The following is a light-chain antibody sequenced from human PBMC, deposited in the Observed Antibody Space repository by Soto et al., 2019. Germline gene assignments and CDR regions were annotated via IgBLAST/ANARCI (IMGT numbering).Light chain of an antibody. Sequence: DIVVTQSPCTLSLSPGERASLSCRGSHSVSINYLAWFQQKPGQAPRLLISGASSRATGIPDRFSGSGSGTDFTLTISRLEPEDFAVYYCQQYGSSPTWTFGQRTKPDIK. CDR1: HSVSINY. CDR3: QQYGSSPTWT. CDR2: GAS. V-gene: IGKV3-20*01. J-gene: IGKJ1*01.